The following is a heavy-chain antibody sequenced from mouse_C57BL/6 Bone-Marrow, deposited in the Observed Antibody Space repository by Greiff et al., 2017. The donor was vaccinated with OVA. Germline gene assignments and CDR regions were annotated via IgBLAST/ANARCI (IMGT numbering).Heavy chain of an antibody. Sequence: VQLKESGAELVRPGASVKLSCTASGFNIKDYYMHWVKQRPEKGLEWIGRIDPEDGATEYDAKFQGKAPMTADTYSNTATLQLSSLTSEDTAVYYCTTPYYYGSSPLKYWGQGTTLTVSS. J-gene: IGHJ2*01. CDR2: IDPEDGAT. CDR1: GFNIKDYY. CDR3: TTPYYYGSSPLKY. D-gene: IGHD1-1*01. V-gene: IGHV14-1*01.